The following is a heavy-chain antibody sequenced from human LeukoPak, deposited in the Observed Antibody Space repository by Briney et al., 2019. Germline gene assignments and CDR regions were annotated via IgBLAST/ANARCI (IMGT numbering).Heavy chain of an antibody. CDR3: AKSLSSITMIDYFDY. Sequence: PGGSLRLSCAASGFTFDDFAMHWVRQAPGKGLEWVSGISWNSDLIDYADSVKGRFTISRDNAKNSLYLQMNSLRAEDAALYYCAKSLSSITMIDYFDYWGQGTLVTVSS. CDR1: GFTFDDFA. CDR2: ISWNSDLI. V-gene: IGHV3-9*01. J-gene: IGHJ4*02. D-gene: IGHD3-22*01.